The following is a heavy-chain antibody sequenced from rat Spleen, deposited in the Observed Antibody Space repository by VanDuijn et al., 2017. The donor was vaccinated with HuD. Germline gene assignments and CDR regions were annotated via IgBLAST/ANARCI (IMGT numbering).Heavy chain of an antibody. CDR1: GFSFSDFY. J-gene: IGHJ1*01. V-gene: IGHV5-7*01. D-gene: IGHD4-4*01. Sequence: EVQLVESGGGLVQPGGSMKVSCAASGFSFSDFYMAWVRQAPTKGLEWVATISYDGSKTYYRDSVKGRFTISRDNARRTLNLHMDSLRSEDTAIYYCTRRGYLSDWYFDFWGPGTMVTVSS. CDR3: TRRGYLSDWYFDF. CDR2: ISYDGSKT.